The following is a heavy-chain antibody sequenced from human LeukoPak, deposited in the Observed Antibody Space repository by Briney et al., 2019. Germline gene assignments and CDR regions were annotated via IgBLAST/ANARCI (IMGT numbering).Heavy chain of an antibody. CDR1: GFTFSSYA. J-gene: IGHJ6*04. V-gene: IGHV3-30*04. Sequence: PGRSLRLSCAASGFTFSSYAMHWVRQAPGKGLEWVAVISYDGSNKYYADSVKGRFTISRDNSKNTLYLQMNSLRAEDTAVYYCARDLGDYGIEFYYYYGMDVWGKGTTVTVSS. CDR3: ARDLGDYGIEFYYYYGMDV. D-gene: IGHD4-17*01. CDR2: ISYDGSNK.